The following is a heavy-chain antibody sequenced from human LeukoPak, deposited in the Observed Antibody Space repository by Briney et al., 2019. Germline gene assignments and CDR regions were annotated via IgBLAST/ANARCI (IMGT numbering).Heavy chain of an antibody. V-gene: IGHV1-3*01. CDR3: ARDPNSGYHDY. CDR2: INAGNGNT. J-gene: IGHJ4*02. D-gene: IGHD3-22*01. CDR1: GYIFTSYA. Sequence: ASVKVSCKASGYIFTSYAMHWVRQAPGQRLEWMGWINAGNGNTKYSQKFQGRVTITRDTSASTGHVELSSLRSEDTAVYYCARDPNSGYHDYWGQGTLITVSS.